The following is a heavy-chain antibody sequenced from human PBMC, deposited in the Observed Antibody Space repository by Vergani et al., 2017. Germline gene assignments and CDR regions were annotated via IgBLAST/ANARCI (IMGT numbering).Heavy chain of an antibody. J-gene: IGHJ4*02. D-gene: IGHD3-3*01. CDR1: GGTFSSYA. V-gene: IGHV1-69*01. Sequence: QVQLVQSGAEVKKPGSSVKVSCKASGGTFSSYAISWVRQAPGQGLEWMGGIIPIFGTANYAQKFQGRVTITADESTSTAYMELSSLRSEDTAVYYCASLAAYDFWSGYHQDYWGQGTLVTVSS. CDR3: ASLAAYDFWSGYHQDY. CDR2: IIPIFGTA.